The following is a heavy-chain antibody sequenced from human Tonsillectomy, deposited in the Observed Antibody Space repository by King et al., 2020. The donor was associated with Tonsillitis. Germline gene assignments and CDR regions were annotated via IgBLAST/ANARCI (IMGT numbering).Heavy chain of an antibody. CDR2: RYYSGST. V-gene: IGHV4-59*01. J-gene: IGHJ4*02. CDR1: GGSISSYH. Sequence: QLQESGPGLVKPSVTLSLTCTVSGGSISSYHWSWIRQHPGRGLQLIGFRYYSGSTNYNPSLKSRVTRSVDTSKNQFSRKLSSVTAADTAVYYCARDRSYGFLFDYWGQGTLVTVSS. CDR3: ARDRSYGFLFDY. D-gene: IGHD5-18*01.